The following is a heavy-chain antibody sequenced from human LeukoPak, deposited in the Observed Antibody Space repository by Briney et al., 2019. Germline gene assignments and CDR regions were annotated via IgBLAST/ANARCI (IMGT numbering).Heavy chain of an antibody. D-gene: IGHD5-18*01. V-gene: IGHV1-2*02. J-gene: IGHJ3*02. CDR2: INPNSGGT. CDR1: GYTFTGYY. CDR3: ARRPWIQLSPGDDAFDI. Sequence: GASVKVSCKASGYTFTGYYMHWVRQAPGQGLEWMGWINPNSGGTNYAQKFQGRVTMTRDTSISTAYMELSRLRSDDTAVYYCARRPWIQLSPGDDAFDIWGQGTMVTVSS.